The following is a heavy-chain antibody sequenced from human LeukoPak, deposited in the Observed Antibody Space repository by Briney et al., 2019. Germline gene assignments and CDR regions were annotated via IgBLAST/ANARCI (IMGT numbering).Heavy chain of an antibody. Sequence: SETLSLTCTVSGGSISSYYWSWIRQPAGKGLEWIGRIYTSGSTTYNPSLKSRVTMSVDTSKNQFSLKLSSVTAADTAVYYCARGPGGSGSYYSFDYSGQGTLVTVSS. V-gene: IGHV4-4*07. CDR3: ARGPGGSGSYYSFDY. CDR2: IYTSGST. D-gene: IGHD3-10*01. J-gene: IGHJ4*02. CDR1: GGSISSYY.